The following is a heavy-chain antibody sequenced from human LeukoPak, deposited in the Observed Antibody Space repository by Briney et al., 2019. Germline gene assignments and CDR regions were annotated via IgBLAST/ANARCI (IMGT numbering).Heavy chain of an antibody. CDR2: ISSSGSTI. Sequence: GGSLRLSCAASGFTFSDYYMSWIRQAPGKGLEWVSYISSSGSTIYYADSMKGRFTISRDNAKTSLYLQRNSLRAEDTAVYYCARDKNRDYYFDYWGQGTLVTVSS. CDR3: ARDKNRDYYFDY. J-gene: IGHJ4*02. V-gene: IGHV3-11*01. CDR1: GFTFSDYY. D-gene: IGHD2/OR15-2a*01.